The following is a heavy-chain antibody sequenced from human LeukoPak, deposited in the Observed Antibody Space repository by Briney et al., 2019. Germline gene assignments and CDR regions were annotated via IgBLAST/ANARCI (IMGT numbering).Heavy chain of an antibody. CDR3: ARDALYYDILTPSYYFDY. CDR1: GGSISSYY. Sequence: SQTLSLTCTVSGGSISSYYWSWIRQPAGKGLEWIGRIYTSGSTNYNPSLKSRVTMSVDTSKNQFSLKLSSVTAADTAVYYCARDALYYDILTPSYYFDYWGQGTLVTVSS. V-gene: IGHV4-4*07. CDR2: IYTSGST. D-gene: IGHD3-9*01. J-gene: IGHJ4*02.